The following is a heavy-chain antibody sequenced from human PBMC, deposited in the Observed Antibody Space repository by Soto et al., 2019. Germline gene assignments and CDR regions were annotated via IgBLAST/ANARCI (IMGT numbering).Heavy chain of an antibody. D-gene: IGHD3-16*01. Sequence: LSLTCAVYSGSFSGYYWSWIRQPPGKGLEWIGEIYHGLSIVYNPSLKSRVTISGDSSKNQFSLKLSSVTAADTAVYYCARHGGYYFDYWGQGTLVTVSS. CDR1: SGSFSGYY. V-gene: IGHV4-34*01. CDR3: ARHGGYYFDY. CDR2: IYHGLSI. J-gene: IGHJ4*02.